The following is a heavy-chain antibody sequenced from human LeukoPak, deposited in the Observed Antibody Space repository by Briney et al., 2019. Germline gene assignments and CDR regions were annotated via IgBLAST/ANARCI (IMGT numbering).Heavy chain of an antibody. V-gene: IGHV1-69*04. D-gene: IGHD5-12*01. J-gene: IGHJ4*02. CDR1: GGTFSSYA. Sequence: SVKVSCKASGGTFSSYAISWVRQAPGQGLEWMGRIIPILGIANYAQKFQGRVTITADKSTSTAYMELSSLRSEDTAVYYCARDLGIVASNYWGQGTLVTVSS. CDR2: IIPILGIA. CDR3: ARDLGIVASNY.